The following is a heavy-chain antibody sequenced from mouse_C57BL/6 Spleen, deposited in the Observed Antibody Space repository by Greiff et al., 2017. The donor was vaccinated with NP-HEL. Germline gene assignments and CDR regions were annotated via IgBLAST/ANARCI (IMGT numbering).Heavy chain of an antibody. J-gene: IGHJ2*01. CDR3: ARWDYSNLYYLDY. CDR2: IYPGGGYT. V-gene: IGHV1-63*01. Sequence: VQLQQSGAELVRPGTSVKMSCKASGYTFTNYWIGWAKQRPGHGLEWIGDIYPGGGYTNYNEKFKGKATLTADKSSSTAYMQFSSLTSEDSAIYYCARWDYSNLYYLDYWGQGTTLTVSS. D-gene: IGHD2-5*01. CDR1: GYTFTNYW.